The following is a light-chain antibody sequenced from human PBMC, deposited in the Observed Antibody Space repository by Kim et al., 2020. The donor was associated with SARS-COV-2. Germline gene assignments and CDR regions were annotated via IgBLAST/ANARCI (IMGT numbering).Light chain of an antibody. J-gene: IGLJ3*02. V-gene: IGLV2-14*03. CDR1: SSDVGGYKY. CDR3: ASYTRSSTWV. CDR2: DVT. Sequence: QSVVTQPVSLSASPGQSITISCTGTSSDVGGYKYVSWYQQHPGKAPKLLIHDVTNRPSGVSYRFSASKSGNTASLTISGLQPEDEADYYCASYTRSSTWVFGGGTQLTVL.